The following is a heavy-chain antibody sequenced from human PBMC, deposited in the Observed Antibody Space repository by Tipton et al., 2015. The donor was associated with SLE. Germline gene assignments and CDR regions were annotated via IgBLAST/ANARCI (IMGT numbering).Heavy chain of an antibody. CDR3: ARGASVLRFLEWPY. CDR1: GYSISSGYY. D-gene: IGHD3-3*01. J-gene: IGHJ4*02. Sequence: TLSLTCTVSGYSISSGYYWGWIRQPPGKGLEWIGSIYHSGSTYYNPSLKSRVTISVDTSKNQFSLKLSSVTAADTAVYYCARGASVLRFLEWPYWGQGTLVIVSS. CDR2: IYHSGST. V-gene: IGHV4-38-2*02.